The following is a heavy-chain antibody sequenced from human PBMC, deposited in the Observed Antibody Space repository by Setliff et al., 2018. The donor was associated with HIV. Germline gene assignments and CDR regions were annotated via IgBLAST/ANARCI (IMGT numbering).Heavy chain of an antibody. Sequence: PSETLSLTCTVSGVSISDYYWSWIRQPPGKGLEWIGYIYFSGSTNYNPSLKSRVTMSLDTSKSQFSLKLSSVTAADTAVYYCARDRVHNPSYNFWSGPTNYYYYMDVWGKGTTVTVPS. V-gene: IGHV4-59*13. J-gene: IGHJ6*03. CDR2: IYFSGST. CDR3: ARDRVHNPSYNFWSGPTNYYYYMDV. D-gene: IGHD3-3*01. CDR1: GVSISDYY.